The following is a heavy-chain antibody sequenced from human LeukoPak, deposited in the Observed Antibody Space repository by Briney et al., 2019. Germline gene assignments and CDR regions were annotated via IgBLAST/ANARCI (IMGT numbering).Heavy chain of an antibody. V-gene: IGHV1-46*01. J-gene: IGHJ4*02. CDR2: INPSGGST. Sequence: ASVKVSCKASGYTFTSFYLHWVRQAPGRGLEWMGIINPSGGSTSYAQKFQGRVTMTRDMSTSTLYMELSSLRSEDTAVYYCARGRLRSLFDYWGQGTLVTVSS. CDR1: GYTFTSFY. CDR3: ARGRLRSLFDY. D-gene: IGHD4-17*01.